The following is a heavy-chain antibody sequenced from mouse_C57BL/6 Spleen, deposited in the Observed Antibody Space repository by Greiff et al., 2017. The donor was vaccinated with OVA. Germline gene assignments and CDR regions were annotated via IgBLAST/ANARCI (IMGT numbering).Heavy chain of an antibody. Sequence: QVQLQQSGPELVKPGASVKISCKASGYAFSSSWMNWVKQRPGKGLEWIGRIYPGDGDTNYKGKFKGKATLTADKSSSTAYMQLSSLTSEDSAVYFCARGGSSYGYAMDYWGQGTSVTVSS. D-gene: IGHD1-1*01. CDR2: IYPGDGDT. CDR1: GYAFSSSW. J-gene: IGHJ4*01. V-gene: IGHV1-82*01. CDR3: ARGGSSYGYAMDY.